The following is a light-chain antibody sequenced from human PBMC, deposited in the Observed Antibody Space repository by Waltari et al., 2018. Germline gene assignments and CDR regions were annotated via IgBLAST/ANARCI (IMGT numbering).Light chain of an antibody. J-gene: IGLJ1*01. Sequence: QPVVTQPPSASASLGPSVTPPVPLTRHYSNSAVASYPHRPGTGPRFVMRVGTGGIVGSKGDGIPDRFSVLGSGLNRYLTIKNIQEEDESDYHCGADHGSGTNFVYVFGTGTKVTVL. CDR1: RHYSNSA. V-gene: IGLV9-49*01. CDR2: VGTGGIVG. CDR3: GADHGSGTNFVYV.